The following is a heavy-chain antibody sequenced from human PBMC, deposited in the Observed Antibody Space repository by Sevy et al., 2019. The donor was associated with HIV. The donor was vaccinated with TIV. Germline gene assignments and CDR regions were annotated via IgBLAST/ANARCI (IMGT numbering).Heavy chain of an antibody. D-gene: IGHD6-19*01. V-gene: IGHV3-21*01. CDR1: GFTFSNYN. J-gene: IGHJ4*02. CDR2: ISGLSNYI. Sequence: GGSLRLSCAASGFTFSNYNINWVRRAPGKGLEWVSYISGLSNYIYYADSLGGRFTISRDNAKNSVYLQMNSLRTEDTAVYYSARGASSGWDYFDYWGQGTLVTVSS. CDR3: ARGASSGWDYFDY.